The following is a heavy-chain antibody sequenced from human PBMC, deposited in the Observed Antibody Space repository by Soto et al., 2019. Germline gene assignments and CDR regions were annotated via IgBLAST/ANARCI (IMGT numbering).Heavy chain of an antibody. D-gene: IGHD4-17*01. V-gene: IGHV1-8*01. J-gene: IGHJ5*02. CDR2: MNPNSGNT. Sequence: ASVKVSCKASGYTLASYDISWVRQATGQGLEYLGWMNPNSGNTGYVQKFQGRVTMTRDTSISTAYMELSSLRSEDTAVYFCARGVKYGAYSRWFDPWGQGTLVTVSS. CDR3: ARGVKYGAYSRWFDP. CDR1: GYTLASYD.